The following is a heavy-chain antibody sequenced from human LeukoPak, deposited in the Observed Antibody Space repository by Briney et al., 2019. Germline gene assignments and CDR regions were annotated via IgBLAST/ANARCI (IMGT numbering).Heavy chain of an antibody. CDR2: VNHNGS. J-gene: IGHJ3*02. Sequence: PSETLSLTCAVSGGSFSGYFWSWIRQSPGKGLEWIGEVNHNGSNYNPSLKSRVTISVDTSKNQFSLKLSSVTAADTAVYYCGRSEDAFDIWGQGTMVTVSS. V-gene: IGHV4-34*01. CDR3: GRSEDAFDI. CDR1: GGSFSGYF.